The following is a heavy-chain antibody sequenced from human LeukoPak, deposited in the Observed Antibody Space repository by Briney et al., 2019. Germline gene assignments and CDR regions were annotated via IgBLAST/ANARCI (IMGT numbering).Heavy chain of an antibody. CDR2: IIPIFGTA. CDR1: GGTFSSYA. V-gene: IGHV1-69*13. Sequence: SVKVSCKASGGTFSSYAISWVRQAPGQGLEWMGGIIPIFGTANYAQKFQGRVTITADESTSTAYMELSSLRSEDTAVYYCARDQGGVRFLEWLSLTSYYYYGMDVWGQGTTVTVSS. D-gene: IGHD3-3*01. J-gene: IGHJ6*02. CDR3: ARDQGGVRFLEWLSLTSYYYYGMDV.